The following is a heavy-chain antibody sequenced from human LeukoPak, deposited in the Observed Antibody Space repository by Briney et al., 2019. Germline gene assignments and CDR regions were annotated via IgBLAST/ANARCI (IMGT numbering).Heavy chain of an antibody. J-gene: IGHJ4*02. CDR1: GYSISSGYY. Sequence: SETLSLTCTVSGYSISSGYYWGWIRQPPGKGLEWIGSIYHSGSTYYNPSLKSRVTISVDTSKNQFSLKLSSVTAADTAVYYCARGHSGSYGELDYWGQGTLVTVSS. CDR3: ARGHSGSYGELDY. D-gene: IGHD1-26*01. V-gene: IGHV4-38-2*02. CDR2: IYHSGST.